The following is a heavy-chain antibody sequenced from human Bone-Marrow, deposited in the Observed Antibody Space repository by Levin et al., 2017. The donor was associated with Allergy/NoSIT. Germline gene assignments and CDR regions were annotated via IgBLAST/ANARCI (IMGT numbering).Heavy chain of an antibody. V-gene: IGHV4-59*02. CDR2: NHYSGGT. CDR1: GGSVTSYY. D-gene: IGHD2-21*02. CDR3: AGVVTVAAYDV. Sequence: ESLKISCTVSGGSVTSYYWSWIRQPPGKGLELIGYNHYSGGTYYNPSLKSRGTISVDTSKNQLSLNLVSVTAADTAVYYCAGVVTVAAYDVWGQGTMVTVSS. J-gene: IGHJ3*01.